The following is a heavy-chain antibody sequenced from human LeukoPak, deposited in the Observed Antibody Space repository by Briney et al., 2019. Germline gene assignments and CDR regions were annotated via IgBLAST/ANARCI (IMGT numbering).Heavy chain of an antibody. CDR3: ARPVRSGYSSSWYSGPNWFDP. CDR2: INHSGST. D-gene: IGHD6-13*01. J-gene: IGHJ5*02. V-gene: IGHV4-34*01. Sequence: SETLSLTCTVSGGSISSYYWSWIRQPPGKGLEWIGEINHSGSTNYNPSLKSRVTISVDTSKNQFSLKLSSVTAADTAVYYCARPVRSGYSSSWYSGPNWFDPWGQGTLVTVSS. CDR1: GGSISSYY.